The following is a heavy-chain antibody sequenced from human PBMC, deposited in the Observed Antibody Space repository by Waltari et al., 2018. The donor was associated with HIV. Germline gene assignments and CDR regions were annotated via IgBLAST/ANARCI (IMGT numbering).Heavy chain of an antibody. D-gene: IGHD4-17*01. CDR2: IRSKAYGGTT. J-gene: IGHJ4*02. Sequence: EVQLVESGGGLVQPGRSLRVSCTASGFTFGDYAMSWFRQAPGKGLEWLGCIRSKAYGGTTEYAASVKGRFTISRDDSKSIAYLQMDSLQTEDTAVYYCAKGRMTTDYWGQGTLVTVSS. V-gene: IGHV3-49*03. CDR1: GFTFGDYA. CDR3: AKGRMTTDY.